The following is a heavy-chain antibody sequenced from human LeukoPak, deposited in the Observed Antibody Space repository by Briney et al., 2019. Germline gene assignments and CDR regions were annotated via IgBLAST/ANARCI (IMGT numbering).Heavy chain of an antibody. CDR1: GFTFSSYG. Sequence: PGGSLRLSCAASGFTFSSYGMSWVRQAPGKGLEWVSAISGSGGSTYYADSVKGRFTISRDNSKNTLYLQMNSLRAEDTAVYYCAKDQWLVQSNFDYWGQGTLVTVSS. CDR2: ISGSGGST. V-gene: IGHV3-23*01. D-gene: IGHD6-19*01. J-gene: IGHJ4*02. CDR3: AKDQWLVQSNFDY.